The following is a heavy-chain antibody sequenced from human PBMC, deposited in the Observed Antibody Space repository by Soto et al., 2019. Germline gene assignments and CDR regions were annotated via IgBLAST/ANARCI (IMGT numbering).Heavy chain of an antibody. Sequence: SETLSLTCTVSGGYICSGGYYWSWIRQHPGKGLEWIGYIYYSGSTYYNPSLKSRITISVDTSKNQFSLKLNSVTAADTSLYFGAREMYNWKGFDPWGQGTLVTVSS. J-gene: IGHJ5*02. CDR1: GGYICSGGYY. D-gene: IGHD1-20*01. CDR3: AREMYNWKGFDP. CDR2: IYYSGST. V-gene: IGHV4-31*03.